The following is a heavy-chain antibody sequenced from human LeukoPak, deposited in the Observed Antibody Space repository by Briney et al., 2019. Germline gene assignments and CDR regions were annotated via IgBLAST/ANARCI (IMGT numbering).Heavy chain of an antibody. J-gene: IGHJ4*02. D-gene: IGHD3-16*02. CDR1: GYTFTGYY. V-gene: IGHV1-2*02. CDR2: INPNSGGT. Sequence: ASVKVSCKASGYTFTGYYMHWVRQAPGQGLEWMGWINPNSGGTNYAQKFQGRVTMTRNTSISTAYMELSSLRSEDTAVYYCARVFGYDYVWGSYRYWGQGTLVTVSS. CDR3: ARVFGYDYVWGSYRY.